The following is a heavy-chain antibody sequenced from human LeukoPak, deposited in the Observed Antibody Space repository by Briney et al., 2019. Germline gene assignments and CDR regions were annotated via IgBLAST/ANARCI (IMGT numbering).Heavy chain of an antibody. V-gene: IGHV1-2*02. CDR3: ARDSREYYDSSGYYPDY. J-gene: IGHJ4*02. CDR2: INPNSGGT. D-gene: IGHD3-22*01. CDR1: GYTFTGYY. Sequence: ASVKVSCKASGYTFTGYYMHWVRQAPGQGLEWMGWINPNSGGTNYAQKFQGRVTMPRDTSISTAYMELSRLRSDDTAVYYCARDSREYYDSSGYYPDYWGQGTLVTVSS.